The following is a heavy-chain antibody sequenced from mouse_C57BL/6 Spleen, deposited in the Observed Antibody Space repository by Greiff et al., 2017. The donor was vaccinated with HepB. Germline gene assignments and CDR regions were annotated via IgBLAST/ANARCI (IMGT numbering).Heavy chain of an antibody. CDR1: GYSITSGYY. V-gene: IGHV3-6*01. CDR3: ARVPYYYGSSYGYFDV. D-gene: IGHD1-1*01. J-gene: IGHJ1*03. CDR2: ISYDGSN. Sequence: VQLKESGPGLVKPSQSLSLTCSVTGYSITSGYYWNWIRQFPGNKLEWMGYISYDGSNNYNPSLKNRISITRDTSKNQFFLKLNSVTTEDTATYYCARVPYYYGSSYGYFDVWGTRTTVTVSS.